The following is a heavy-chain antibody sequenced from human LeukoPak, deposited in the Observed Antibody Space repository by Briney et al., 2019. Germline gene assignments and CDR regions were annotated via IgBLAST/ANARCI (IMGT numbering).Heavy chain of an antibody. CDR3: ARDLLTGYYRRGNWFDP. CDR2: ISSSSSTI. CDR1: GFTFSSYS. Sequence: PGGSLRLSCAASGFTFSSYSMNWVRQAPGKGLEWVSYISSSSSTIYYADSVKGRFTISRDNAKNSLYLQMNSLRAEDTAVYYCARDLLTGYYRRGNWFDPWGQGTLVTVSS. V-gene: IGHV3-48*01. J-gene: IGHJ5*02. D-gene: IGHD3-9*01.